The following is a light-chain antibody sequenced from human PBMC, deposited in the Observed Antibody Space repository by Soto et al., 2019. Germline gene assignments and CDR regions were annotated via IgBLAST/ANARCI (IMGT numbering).Light chain of an antibody. J-gene: IGKJ1*01. V-gene: IGKV1-12*01. Sequence: DIQMTQYPSSVSASVGDRVTITCRASQDIGTWLAWYQQKPGTAPKLLIYGASTLQSGVPSRFSGSRSGTDYTLTIASLQPEDFATYYCQQLNGSPWTFGQGTKVDIK. CDR2: GAS. CDR1: QDIGTW. CDR3: QQLNGSPWT.